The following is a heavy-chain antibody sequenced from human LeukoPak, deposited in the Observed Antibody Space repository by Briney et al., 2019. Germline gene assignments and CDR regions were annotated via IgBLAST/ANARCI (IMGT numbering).Heavy chain of an antibody. CDR3: ARGYCSGGSCLRLDY. J-gene: IGHJ4*02. D-gene: IGHD2-15*01. V-gene: IGHV5-51*01. CDR1: GSSFTSYW. CDR2: IYPGDSDT. Sequence: GESLKISCKGSGSSFTSYWIGWVRQMPGKGLEWMGIIYPGDSDTRYSPSFQGQVTISADKSISTAYLQWSSLKASDTAMYYCARGYCSGGSCLRLDYWGQGTLVTVSS.